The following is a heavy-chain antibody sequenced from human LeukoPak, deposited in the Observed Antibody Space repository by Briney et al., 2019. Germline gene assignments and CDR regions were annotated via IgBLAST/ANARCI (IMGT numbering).Heavy chain of an antibody. Sequence: PGGSLRLPCVASGFSFTNYSMNWVRQAPGKGLEWVSSISSSSSHIYSADSVKGRFTISRDNANNSLYLQMNSLRAEDTAVYYCAKVIYGSGSYYIPNPDYWGQGTLVTVSS. CDR3: AKVIYGSGSYYIPNPDY. V-gene: IGHV3-21*04. D-gene: IGHD3-10*01. J-gene: IGHJ4*02. CDR1: GFSFTNYS. CDR2: ISSSSSHI.